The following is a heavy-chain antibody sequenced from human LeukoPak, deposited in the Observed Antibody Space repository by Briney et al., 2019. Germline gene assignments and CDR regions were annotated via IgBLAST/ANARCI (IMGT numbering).Heavy chain of an antibody. Sequence: PSETLSLTCTVSGGSISSRSYYWGWIRQSPGKGLEWIGTIYYSGTTYYNPSLKSRVTISVDTSKNHFSLKLSSVTAADTAMYFCARHNIRDGYGGLFDYWGQGTLVTVSS. J-gene: IGHJ4*02. CDR3: ARHNIRDGYGGLFDY. D-gene: IGHD4-23*01. CDR1: GGSISSRSYY. CDR2: IYYSGTT. V-gene: IGHV4-39*01.